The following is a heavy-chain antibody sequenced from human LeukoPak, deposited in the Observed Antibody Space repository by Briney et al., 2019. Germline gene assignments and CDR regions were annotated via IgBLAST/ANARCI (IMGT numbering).Heavy chain of an antibody. CDR3: ARASGYYYMDV. D-gene: IGHD3-10*01. J-gene: IGHJ6*03. CDR2: ISYDGSNK. CDR1: GFTFSSYP. V-gene: IGHV3-30*04. Sequence: SGGSLRLSCAASGFTFSSYPMHWVRQVQGKGRGWVAVISYDGSNKYYADSAKGRFTISRDNSKNTLYLQMNSLRAEDTAVYYCARASGYYYMDVWGKGTTVTVSS.